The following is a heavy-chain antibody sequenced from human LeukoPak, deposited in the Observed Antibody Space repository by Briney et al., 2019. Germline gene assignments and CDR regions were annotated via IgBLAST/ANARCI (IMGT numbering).Heavy chain of an antibody. CDR1: GGSIDTYY. V-gene: IGHV4-59*01. CDR3: ARDRGSQPFIDY. D-gene: IGHD1-26*01. Sequence: QVQLQESGPGLVKPSETLSLTCTVSGGSIDTYYWNWIRQPPGKGREWFGYVFHTGSTNYNPSLKSRVTISVDTSKNQFSLKLSSVTAADTAVYYCARDRGSQPFIDYWGQGTLVTVSS. J-gene: IGHJ4*02. CDR2: VFHTGST.